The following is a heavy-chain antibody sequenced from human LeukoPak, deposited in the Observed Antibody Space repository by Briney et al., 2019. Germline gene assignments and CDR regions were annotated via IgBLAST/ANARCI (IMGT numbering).Heavy chain of an antibody. Sequence: GGSLRLSCAASGFTFSSYAMHWVRQAPGKGLEWVAVISYDGSNKYYADSVKGRFTISRDNSKNTLYLQMNSLRAEDTAVYYCARVESLPYRIVGAKDAFDIWGQGTMVTVSS. CDR1: GFTFSSYA. D-gene: IGHD1-26*01. V-gene: IGHV3-30*04. CDR3: ARVESLPYRIVGAKDAFDI. J-gene: IGHJ3*02. CDR2: ISYDGSNK.